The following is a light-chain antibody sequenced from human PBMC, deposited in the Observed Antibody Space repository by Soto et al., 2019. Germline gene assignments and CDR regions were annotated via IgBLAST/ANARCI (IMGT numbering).Light chain of an antibody. CDR2: GAS. CDR1: ESVSDNY. V-gene: IGKV3-20*01. CDR3: QQFGGSSRT. J-gene: IGKJ1*01. Sequence: EIVLTQSPGTLSLSPGERATLSCRASESVSDNYLAWYQQRSGQAPRLVIYGASSRASAVPDRFSGSGSGADFTLTITSLEPEDFAVYYCQQFGGSSRTFGQGTK.